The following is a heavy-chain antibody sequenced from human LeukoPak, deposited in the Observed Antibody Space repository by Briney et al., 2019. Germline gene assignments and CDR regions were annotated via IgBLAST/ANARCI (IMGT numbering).Heavy chain of an antibody. J-gene: IGHJ5*02. Sequence: SETLSLTCTVSGGSISSYYWSWIRQPPGKGLEWIGYIYHSGSTYYNPSLRSRVTISLGTSKNQFSLKLSSVTAADTAVYYCARCYGDSNWFDPWGQGTLVTVSS. CDR2: IYHSGST. V-gene: IGHV4-59*12. CDR3: ARCYGDSNWFDP. CDR1: GGSISSYY. D-gene: IGHD4-17*01.